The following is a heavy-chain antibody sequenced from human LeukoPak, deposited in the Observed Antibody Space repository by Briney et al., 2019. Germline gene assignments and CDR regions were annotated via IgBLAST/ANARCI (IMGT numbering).Heavy chain of an antibody. CDR3: AHIIDAWDYLPLDY. V-gene: IGHV2-5*01. CDR2: IYWNGDK. CDR1: GFSLTTSGVG. D-gene: IGHD1-7*01. J-gene: IGHJ4*02. Sequence: ESGPPLVKPTQTLTLTCTFSGFSLTTSGVGVGWIRQPPGKALEWLALIYWNGDKRYSPSLKSRLTITKGTSNDQVVLILANMDPVDTATYYCAHIIDAWDYLPLDYWGPGTLVTVSS.